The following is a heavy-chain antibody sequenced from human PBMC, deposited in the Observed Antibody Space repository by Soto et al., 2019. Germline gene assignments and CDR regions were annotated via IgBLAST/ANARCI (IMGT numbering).Heavy chain of an antibody. CDR2: INSGASNT. CDR1: GFTFSSSW. Sequence: GGSLRLSCAASGFTFSSSWMHWVRQAPGKGLVWVSRINSGASNTNYADSVKGRFTISRDNAKNTLYLQMDSLTAEDTAVYYCARGPSGWFGYDYWGQGTLVNVSS. J-gene: IGHJ4*02. V-gene: IGHV3-74*01. D-gene: IGHD6-19*01. CDR3: ARGPSGWFGYDY.